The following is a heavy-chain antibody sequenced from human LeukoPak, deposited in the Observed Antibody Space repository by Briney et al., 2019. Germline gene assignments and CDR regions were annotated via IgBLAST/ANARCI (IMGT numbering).Heavy chain of an antibody. D-gene: IGHD3-3*01. CDR2: ISSSSSYR. CDR3: ARDLDFWSGYPEYYFDY. CDR1: GFTFSSYS. V-gene: IGHV3-21*01. J-gene: IGHJ4*02. Sequence: PGGSLRLSCAASGFTFSSYSMNWVRQAPGKGLEWVSSISSSSSYRYYADSVKGRFTISRDNAKNSLYLQMNSLRAEDTAVYYCARDLDFWSGYPEYYFDYWGQGTLVTVSS.